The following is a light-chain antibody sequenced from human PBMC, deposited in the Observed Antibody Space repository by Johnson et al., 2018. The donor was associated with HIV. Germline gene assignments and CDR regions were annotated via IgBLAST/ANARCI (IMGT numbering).Light chain of an antibody. CDR2: ENN. CDR1: SSNIGNNY. CDR3: GTWDSSLSAAGNV. V-gene: IGLV1-51*02. Sequence: QLVLTQPPSVSAAPGQKVTISCSGSSSNIGNNYVSWYQQLPGTAPKLLIYENNKRPSGIPDRFSGSKSGTSATLGITGLQTGDEADYYCGTWDSSLSAAGNVFGTGTKVTVL. J-gene: IGLJ1*01.